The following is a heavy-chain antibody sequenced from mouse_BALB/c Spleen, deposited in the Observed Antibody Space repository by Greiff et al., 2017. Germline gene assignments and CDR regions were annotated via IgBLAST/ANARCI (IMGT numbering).Heavy chain of an antibody. CDR1: GYAFSSSW. V-gene: IGHV1-82*01. D-gene: IGHD2-14*01. CDR2: IYPGDGDT. CDR3: ARGYSFAY. J-gene: IGHJ3*01. Sequence: VKLQQSGPELVKPGASVKISCKASGYAFSSSWMNWVKQRPGQGLEWIGRIYPGDGDTNYNGKFKGKATLTADKSSSTAYMQLSSLTSVDSAVYFCARGYSFAYWGQGTLVTVSA.